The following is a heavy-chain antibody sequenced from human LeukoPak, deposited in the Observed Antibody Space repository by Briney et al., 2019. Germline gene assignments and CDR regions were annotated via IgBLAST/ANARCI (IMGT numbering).Heavy chain of an antibody. V-gene: IGHV3-74*03. CDR2: IKSDGRAI. CDR3: ARAGRDNGDYGSDYFYALDL. J-gene: IGHJ6*02. D-gene: IGHD4-17*01. CDR1: VFTFTNYC. Sequence: GGSLRLSCASSVFTFTNYCMHWVRQARGKGLVWVLRIKSDGRAITYADSLRGGLTISRDNTKNTLYLQMVSLRPEDTAVYFCARAGRDNGDYGSDYFYALDLWGQGTTVTVSS.